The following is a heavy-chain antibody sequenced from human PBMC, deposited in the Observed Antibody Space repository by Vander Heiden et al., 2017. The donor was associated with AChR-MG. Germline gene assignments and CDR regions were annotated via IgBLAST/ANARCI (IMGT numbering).Heavy chain of an antibody. CDR2: IYYSGST. Sequence: QVQLQESGPGLVKPSATLSLTCTVSGGSISSYDGSWIRQPPGKGLEWIGYIYYSGSTNYNPSLKSRVTISVDTSKNQFSLKLSSVTAADTAVYYCAREAYGPTIDWGQGTLVTVSS. D-gene: IGHD3-10*01. J-gene: IGHJ4*02. CDR3: AREAYGPTID. V-gene: IGHV4-59*01. CDR1: GGSISSYD.